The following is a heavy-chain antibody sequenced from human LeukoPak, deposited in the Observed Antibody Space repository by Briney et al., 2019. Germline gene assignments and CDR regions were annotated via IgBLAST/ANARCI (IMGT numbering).Heavy chain of an antibody. V-gene: IGHV3-48*03. Sequence: GRSLRLSCAASGFTFTGYDINWVRQAPGKGLEWVSYISHSGSTIYYADSVKGRFTISRDNAKNSLYLQMSTLRAEDMAVYYCARHATSRYYSATYDWGQGTLVTVFS. D-gene: IGHD3-22*01. CDR3: ARHATSRYYSATYD. J-gene: IGHJ4*02. CDR1: GFTFTGYD. CDR2: ISHSGSTI.